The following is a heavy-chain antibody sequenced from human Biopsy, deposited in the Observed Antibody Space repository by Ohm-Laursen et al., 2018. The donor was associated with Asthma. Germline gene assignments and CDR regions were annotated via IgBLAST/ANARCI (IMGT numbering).Heavy chain of an antibody. V-gene: IGHV3-7*01. Sequence: SLRLSCAASGFTFGDYWMSWVRQVPGKGLEWVAYIKHDGSEKNHVDSLKGRFTISRDNAKNLLFLQMNSLRAEDTAVYYCARTFHFWSPYHAEHYQLWGQGTLVTVSS. CDR3: ARTFHFWSPYHAEHYQL. J-gene: IGHJ1*01. CDR2: IKHDGSEK. CDR1: GFTFGDYW. D-gene: IGHD3-3*01.